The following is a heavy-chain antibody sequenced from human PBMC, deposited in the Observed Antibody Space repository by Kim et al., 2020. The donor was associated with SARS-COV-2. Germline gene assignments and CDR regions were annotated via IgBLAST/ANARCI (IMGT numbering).Heavy chain of an antibody. J-gene: IGHJ4*02. CDR2: ISSSSSYI. V-gene: IGHV3-21*01. CDR1: GFTFSSYS. Sequence: GGSLRLSCAASGFTFSSYSMNWVRQAPGKGLEWVSSISSSSSYISYADSVKGRFTISRDNAKNSLYMQMNSLRAEDTAVYYCARPPGSLDDYGDYVGYWGQGNRVTVSS. CDR3: ARPPGSLDDYGDYVGY. D-gene: IGHD4-17*01.